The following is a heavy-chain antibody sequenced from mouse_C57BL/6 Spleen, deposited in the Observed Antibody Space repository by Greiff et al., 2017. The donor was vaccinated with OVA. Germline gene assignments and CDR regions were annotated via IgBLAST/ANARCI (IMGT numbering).Heavy chain of an antibody. J-gene: IGHJ1*03. CDR3: ARDNYDGTSPTYWYFDV. D-gene: IGHD1-1*01. V-gene: IGHV1-82*01. Sequence: QVQLQQSGPELVKPGASVKISCKASGYAFSSSWMNWVKQRPGKGLEWIGRIYPGDGDTNYNGKFKGKATLTADKSSSTAYMQLSSLTSEDSAVYFCARDNYDGTSPTYWYFDVWGTGTTVTVSS. CDR1: GYAFSSSW. CDR2: IYPGDGDT.